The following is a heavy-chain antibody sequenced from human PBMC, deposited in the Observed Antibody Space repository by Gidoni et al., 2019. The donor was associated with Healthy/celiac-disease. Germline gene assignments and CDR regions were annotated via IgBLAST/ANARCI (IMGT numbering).Heavy chain of an antibody. J-gene: IGHJ6*02. V-gene: IGHV3-30*18. Sequence: SSYGMHWVRQAPGKGLEWVAVISYDGSNKYYADSVKGRFTISRDNSKNTLYLQLNSLRAEDTAVYYCAKDSAYYDSSGSNGMDVWGQGTPVTVSS. CDR3: AKDSAYYDSSGSNGMDV. CDR2: ISYDGSNK. D-gene: IGHD3-22*01. CDR1: SSYG.